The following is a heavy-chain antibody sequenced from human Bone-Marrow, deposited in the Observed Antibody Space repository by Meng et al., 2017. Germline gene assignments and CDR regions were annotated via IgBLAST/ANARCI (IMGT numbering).Heavy chain of an antibody. Sequence: GESLKISCAASGFTFSSYAMSWVRQAPGKGLEWVSAISGSGGSTYYADSVKGRFTISRDNSKNTLYLQMNSLRAEDTAVYYCARIAGEMATIVAAVFDYWGQGTLVTVSS. D-gene: IGHD5-24*01. CDR1: GFTFSSYA. V-gene: IGHV3-23*01. CDR3: ARIAGEMATIVAAVFDY. CDR2: ISGSGGST. J-gene: IGHJ4*02.